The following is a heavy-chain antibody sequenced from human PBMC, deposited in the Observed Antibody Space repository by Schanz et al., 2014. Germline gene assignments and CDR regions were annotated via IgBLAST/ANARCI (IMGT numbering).Heavy chain of an antibody. Sequence: EEQLLESGGGLVQPGGSLKLSCAASGLIFSNYVMRWVRQAPGKGLEWVAAISTSGGTNYAESVKGRLAISRDNTKNTMYLQINSRMAEETAVYYCANRRFGELSAFDIWGQGTMVTVSS. CDR2: ISTSGGT. J-gene: IGHJ3*02. CDR1: GLIFSNYV. CDR3: ANRRFGELSAFDI. D-gene: IGHD3-10*01. V-gene: IGHV3-23*01.